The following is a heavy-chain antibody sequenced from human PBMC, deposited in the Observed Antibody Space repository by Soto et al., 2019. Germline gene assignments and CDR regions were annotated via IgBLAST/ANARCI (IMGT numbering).Heavy chain of an antibody. J-gene: IGHJ4*02. V-gene: IGHV4-61*05. CDR3: ARLITIFGVGYFDY. D-gene: IGHD3-3*01. CDR2: MYYSGST. Sequence: PSETLSLTCAVSGFSMSRSSWWGWIRQPPGKGLEWIGYMYYSGSTNYNPSLKSRVTISVDTSKNQFSLKLSSVTAADTAVYYCARLITIFGVGYFDYWGQGTLVTVSS. CDR1: GFSMSRSSW.